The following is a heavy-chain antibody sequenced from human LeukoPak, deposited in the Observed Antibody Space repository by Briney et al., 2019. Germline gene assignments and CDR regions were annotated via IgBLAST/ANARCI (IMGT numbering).Heavy chain of an antibody. Sequence: SETLSLTCTVSGYSISSGYYWGWIRQPPGKGLEWIGSIYHSGSTYYNPSLKRRVTISVDTSTNQFSLKLRSVTAADPAVYYCARAHVAAAFHWFAPWGQGTLVTVSS. CDR3: ARAHVAAAFHWFAP. J-gene: IGHJ5*02. D-gene: IGHD6-13*01. CDR2: IYHSGST. CDR1: GYSISSGYY. V-gene: IGHV4-38-2*02.